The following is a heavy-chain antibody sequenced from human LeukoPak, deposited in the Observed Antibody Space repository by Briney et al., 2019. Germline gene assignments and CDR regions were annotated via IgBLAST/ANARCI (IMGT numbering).Heavy chain of an antibody. CDR3: AKDSDSGYYYDSSGYYYGY. J-gene: IGHJ4*02. CDR2: ISGSGGST. CDR1: GFTFSSYA. D-gene: IGHD3-22*01. V-gene: IGHV3-23*01. Sequence: GGSLRLSCAASGFTFSSYAMSWVRQAPGKGLEWVSAISGSGGSTYYADSVKGRFTISRDNSKNTLYLQVNSLRAEDTAVYYCAKDSDSGYYYDSSGYYYGYWGQGTLVTVSS.